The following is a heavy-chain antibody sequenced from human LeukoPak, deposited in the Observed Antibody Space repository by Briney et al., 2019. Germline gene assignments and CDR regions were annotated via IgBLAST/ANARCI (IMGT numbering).Heavy chain of an antibody. D-gene: IGHD3-9*01. CDR3: AREPSYDILTGLFDY. J-gene: IGHJ4*02. Sequence: ASVKVSCKASGGTFSSYAISWVRQAPGQGLEWMGGIIPIFGTANYAQKFQGRVTITADESTSTAYMELSSLRSEDTAVYYCAREPSYDILTGLFDYWGQGTLVTVSS. CDR2: IIPIFGTA. CDR1: GGTFSSYA. V-gene: IGHV1-69*13.